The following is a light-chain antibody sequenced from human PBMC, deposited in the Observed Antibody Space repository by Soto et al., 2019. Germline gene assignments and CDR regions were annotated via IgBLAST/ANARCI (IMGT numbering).Light chain of an antibody. CDR2: NNN. V-gene: IGLV1-44*01. Sequence: QSVLTQPPSASGTPGQRVTISCSGSSSNIGSNTVNWYQQLPGTAPKLLIYNNNQRPSGVPDRFSGSKSGTSASLAISGLQSEDEADYYYAAWDDSLNGPGVFGGGTKVTVL. CDR1: SSNIGSNT. J-gene: IGLJ3*02. CDR3: AAWDDSLNGPGV.